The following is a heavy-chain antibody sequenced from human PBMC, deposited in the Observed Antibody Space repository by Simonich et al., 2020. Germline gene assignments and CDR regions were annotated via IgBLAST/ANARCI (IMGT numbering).Heavy chain of an antibody. CDR3: ARHAGFAFDI. D-gene: IGHD6-13*01. V-gene: IGHV4-39*01. CDR2: IYYRCST. CDR1: GGSISSSSYY. J-gene: IGHJ3*02. Sequence: QLQLQESGPGLVKPSETLSLTCTVSGGSISSSSYYWDWIRQPPGKGLEWIGSIYYRCSTYYNPSLKSGVTISVDTSKTHFSLKLSSVTAADTAVYYCARHAGFAFDIWGQGTMVTVSS.